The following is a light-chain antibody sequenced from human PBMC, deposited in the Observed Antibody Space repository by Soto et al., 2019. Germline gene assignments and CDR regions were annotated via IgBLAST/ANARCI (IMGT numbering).Light chain of an antibody. V-gene: IGKV1-5*03. Sequence: DIQMTQSPSTLSASVGDRVTITSRASQSISSWLAWYQQKPGKAPKLLIYKASSLDSGVPPRFSGSGSGTEFTLTISSLQPDDFATYYCQQYNSYSRAFGQGTKVEIK. CDR1: QSISSW. CDR2: KAS. J-gene: IGKJ1*01. CDR3: QQYNSYSRA.